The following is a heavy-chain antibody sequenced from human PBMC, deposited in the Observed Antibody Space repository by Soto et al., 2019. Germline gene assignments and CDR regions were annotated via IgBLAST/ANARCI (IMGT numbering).Heavy chain of an antibody. Sequence: SDTLSLTCAVYGGSFSGYYWTRIRQPPGKGLEWIWEINHSGSTNYNPSLKSRVTISVDTSKNQFSLKLSSVTAADTAVYYCARHAPHYYGSGSYYNVDPYYYYGMDVWGQGTTVTVSS. CDR3: ARHAPHYYGSGSYYNVDPYYYYGMDV. CDR1: GGSFSGYY. V-gene: IGHV4-34*01. D-gene: IGHD3-10*01. CDR2: INHSGST. J-gene: IGHJ6*02.